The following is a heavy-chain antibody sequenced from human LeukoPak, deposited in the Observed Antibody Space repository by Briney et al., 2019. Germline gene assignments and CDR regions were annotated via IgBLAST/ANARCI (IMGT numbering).Heavy chain of an antibody. CDR1: GGSISSSSYY. Sequence: SETLSLTRTVSGGSISSSSYYWGWIRQPPGKGLEWIGSIYYSGSTYYNPSLKSRVTISVDTSKNQFSLKPSSVTAADTAVYYCARHEDLDYWGQGTLVTVSS. CDR2: IYYSGST. CDR3: ARHEDLDY. J-gene: IGHJ4*02. V-gene: IGHV4-39*01. D-gene: IGHD2-15*01.